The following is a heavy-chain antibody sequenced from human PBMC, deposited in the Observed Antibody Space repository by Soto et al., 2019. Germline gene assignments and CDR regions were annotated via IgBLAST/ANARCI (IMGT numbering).Heavy chain of an antibody. CDR2: INHSGST. Sequence: QGQLQQWGAGLLKPSETLSLYCAVYVGSFSDYYWTWIRQPPGKGLEWIGEINHSGSTNYNPSLTSRVTISVDPSKNQFSLMLSSVTAADTAVYYCARALLYVDYGVRYGMDVWGQGTSVTVSS. CDR3: ARALLYVDYGVRYGMDV. CDR1: VGSFSDYY. V-gene: IGHV4-34*01. D-gene: IGHD4-17*01. J-gene: IGHJ6*02.